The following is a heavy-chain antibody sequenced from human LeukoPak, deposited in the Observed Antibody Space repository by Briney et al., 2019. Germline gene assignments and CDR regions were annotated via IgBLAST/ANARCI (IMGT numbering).Heavy chain of an antibody. CDR1: VGSISSGSYY. J-gene: IGHJ4*02. CDR2: IYTSGST. CDR3: ARITYYDFWSGYYTFDY. D-gene: IGHD3-3*01. Sequence: SETLSLTCTVSVGSISSGSYYWSWIRQPAGKGLEWIGRIYTSGSTNYNPSLKSRVTISVDTSKNQFSLKLSSVTAADTAVYYCARITYYDFWSGYYTFDYWGQGTLVTVSS. V-gene: IGHV4-61*02.